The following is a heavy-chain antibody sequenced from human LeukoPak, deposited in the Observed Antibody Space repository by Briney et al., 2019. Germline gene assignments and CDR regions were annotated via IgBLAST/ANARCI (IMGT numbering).Heavy chain of an antibody. CDR3: ARVPSNTIFGVVTPWYFDY. Sequence: PSETLSLTCTVSGGSISSYYWSWIRQPPGKGLEWIGYIYYSGSTNYNPSLKSRVTISVDTSKNQFSLKLSSVTAADTAVYYCARVPSNTIFGVVTPWYFDYWGQGTLVTVSS. D-gene: IGHD3-3*01. J-gene: IGHJ4*02. CDR1: GGSISSYY. V-gene: IGHV4-59*01. CDR2: IYYSGST.